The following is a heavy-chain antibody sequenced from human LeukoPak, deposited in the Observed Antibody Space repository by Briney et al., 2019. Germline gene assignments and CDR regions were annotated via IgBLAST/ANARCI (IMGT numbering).Heavy chain of an antibody. CDR2: INHSGST. Sequence: PSETLSLTCAVYGGSFSAYYWTWIRQPPGGGLEWIGEINHSGSTNYNPSLKRRVTLLVDTSKNQFSLKLNSVTAADTAVYYCARVSGFCSGGVCRFDYWGQGTLVTVSS. J-gene: IGHJ4*02. CDR1: GGSFSAYY. D-gene: IGHD2-8*02. V-gene: IGHV4-34*01. CDR3: ARVSGFCSGGVCRFDY.